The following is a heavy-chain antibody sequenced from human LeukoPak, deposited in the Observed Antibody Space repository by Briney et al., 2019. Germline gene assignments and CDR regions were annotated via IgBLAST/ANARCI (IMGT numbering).Heavy chain of an antibody. Sequence: PSETLSLTCTVSGGSISSSSYYWGWIRQPPGKGLEWIGSIYYSGSTYYTPSLKSRVTISEDTSKNQFSLKLSSVTAADTAVYYCARQFYYDSSGYSPIAYYYYMDVWGKGTTVTVSS. V-gene: IGHV4-39*01. CDR3: ARQFYYDSSGYSPIAYYYYMDV. D-gene: IGHD3-22*01. CDR2: IYYSGST. CDR1: GGSISSSSYY. J-gene: IGHJ6*03.